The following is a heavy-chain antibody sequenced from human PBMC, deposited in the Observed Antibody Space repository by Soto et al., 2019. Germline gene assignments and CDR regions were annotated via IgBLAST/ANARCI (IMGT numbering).Heavy chain of an antibody. CDR1: RTIFSSYT. V-gene: IGHV1-69*08. CDR2: IIPLLGET. CDR3: ARGLGGRMDD. D-gene: IGHD3-16*01. J-gene: IGHJ6*02. Sequence: QVQLVQSGAEVKKPGSSVRVSCKASRTIFSSYTISWVRQAPGQGLEWMGRIIPLLGETNSAQKFQGRVTLTADKSTNTAYMELNSLRLEDTAVYYCARGLGGRMDDWGQGTTVTVSS.